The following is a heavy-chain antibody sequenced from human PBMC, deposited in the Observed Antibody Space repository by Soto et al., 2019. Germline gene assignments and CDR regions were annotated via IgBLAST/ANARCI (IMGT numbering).Heavy chain of an antibody. V-gene: IGHV4-59*01. CDR3: ARVRGNSESQFLEWLLHDY. J-gene: IGHJ4*02. Sequence: SETLSLTCTVSNGSINSYFWSWIRQPPGKGLEWIGYMYYSGSTHYNPSLKSRVTISVDTSKNQFSLKLTSVTAADTAVYYCARVRGNSESQFLEWLLHDYWGQGTLVTVSS. CDR1: NGSINSYF. CDR2: MYYSGST. D-gene: IGHD3-3*01.